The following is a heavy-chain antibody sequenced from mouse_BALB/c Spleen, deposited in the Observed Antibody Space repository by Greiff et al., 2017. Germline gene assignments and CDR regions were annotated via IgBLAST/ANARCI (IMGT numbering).Heavy chain of an antibody. J-gene: IGHJ3*01. CDR2: INPSTGYT. Sequence: QVQLQQSGAELAKPGASVKMSCKASGYTFTSYWMHWVKQRPGQGLGWIGYINPSTGYTEYNQKFKDKATLTADKSSSTAYMQLSSLTSEDSAVYYCATSNPWFAYWGQGTLVTVSA. CDR3: ATSNPWFAY. CDR1: GYTFTSYW. V-gene: IGHV1-7*01.